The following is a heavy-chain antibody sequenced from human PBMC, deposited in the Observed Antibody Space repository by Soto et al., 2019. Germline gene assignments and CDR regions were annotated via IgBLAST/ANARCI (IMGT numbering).Heavy chain of an antibody. V-gene: IGHV3-30*18. D-gene: IGHD1-1*01. CDR1: GFTFSSYG. CDR3: AKEGLESPSIDY. J-gene: IGHJ4*02. CDR2: ISYDGSNK. Sequence: QVQLVESGGGVVQPGRSLRLSCAASGFTFSSYGMHWVRQAPGKGLEWVAVISYDGSNKYYADSVKGRFTISRDNSKNTRYLQMNSLRAEDTAVYYCAKEGLESPSIDYWGQGTLVTVSS.